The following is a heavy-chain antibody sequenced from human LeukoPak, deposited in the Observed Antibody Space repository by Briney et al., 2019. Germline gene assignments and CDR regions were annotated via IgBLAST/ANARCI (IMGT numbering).Heavy chain of an antibody. Sequence: GGSLRLSCAASGFTFSTFAMIWVRQPPGKGLEWVSAISGSGGSTYYADSVKGRFTISRDNSKNTLYLQMNSLRAEDTAVYYCAREMATTAFDYWGQGTLVTVSS. J-gene: IGHJ4*02. CDR3: AREMATTAFDY. D-gene: IGHD5-24*01. CDR2: ISGSGGST. CDR1: GFTFSTFA. V-gene: IGHV3-23*01.